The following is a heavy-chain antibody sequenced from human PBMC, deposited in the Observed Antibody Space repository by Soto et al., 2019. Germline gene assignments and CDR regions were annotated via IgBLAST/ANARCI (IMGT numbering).Heavy chain of an antibody. V-gene: IGHV4-34*01. D-gene: IGHD3-22*01. Sequence: QVQLQQWGAGLLKPSETLSLTCAVYGGSFNGYNWSWIRQSPGKGLEWLGEINHNGGTSYNPSLKSRVTLSVDTSKSQFSLELSSVTAADTAVYYCARDLPYYYDSSGVVFWGQGTLVTVSS. CDR1: GGSFNGYN. CDR2: INHNGGT. CDR3: ARDLPYYYDSSGVVF. J-gene: IGHJ4*02.